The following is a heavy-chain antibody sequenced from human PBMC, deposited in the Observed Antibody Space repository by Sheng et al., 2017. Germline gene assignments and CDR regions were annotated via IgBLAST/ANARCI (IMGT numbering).Heavy chain of an antibody. V-gene: IGHV3-23*04. Sequence: EVQLVESGGGLVQPGGSLRLSCAASGFTFSSYAMSWVRQAPGKGLEWVSAISGSGGSTYYADSVKGRFTISRDNSKNTLYLQMNSLRAEDTAVYYCASAGITMIVVEGAADYWGQGTLVTVSS. J-gene: IGHJ4*02. D-gene: IGHD3-22*01. CDR2: ISGSGGST. CDR1: GFTFSSYA. CDR3: ASAGITMIVVEGAADY.